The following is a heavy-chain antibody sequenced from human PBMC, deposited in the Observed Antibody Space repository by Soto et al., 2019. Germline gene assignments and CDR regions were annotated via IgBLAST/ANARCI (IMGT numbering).Heavy chain of an antibody. CDR3: AHGRIVVVPAATFDY. V-gene: IGHV2-5*01. CDR1: GFSLSTSGVG. D-gene: IGHD2-2*01. J-gene: IGHJ4*02. Sequence: SGPTLVNPTQTLTLTCTFSGFSLSTSGVGVGWIRQPPGKALEWLALIYWNDDKRYSPSLKSRLTITKDTSKNQVVLTMTNMDPVDTATYYCAHGRIVVVPAATFDYWGQGTLVTVSS. CDR2: IYWNDDK.